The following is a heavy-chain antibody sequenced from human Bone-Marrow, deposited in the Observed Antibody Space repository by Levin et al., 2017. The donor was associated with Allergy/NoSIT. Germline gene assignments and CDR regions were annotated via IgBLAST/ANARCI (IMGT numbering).Heavy chain of an antibody. Sequence: SQTLSLTCTVSGGSISSSSHYWGWIRQPPGKGLEWIGSVYYSGGTYYSPSLQSRVTVSVDTSKNQFSLKLSSVTAADTAVDYWARHGDWGLFGVLTGSLNWFDPWGQGTLVTVSS. V-gene: IGHV4-39*01. D-gene: IGHD3-3*01. J-gene: IGHJ5*02. CDR3: ARHGDWGLFGVLTGSLNWFDP. CDR2: VYYSGGT. CDR1: GGSISSSSHY.